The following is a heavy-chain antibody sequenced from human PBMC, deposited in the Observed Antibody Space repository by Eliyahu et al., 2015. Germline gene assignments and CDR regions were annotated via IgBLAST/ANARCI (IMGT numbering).Heavy chain of an antibody. CDR2: IDWDDDK. D-gene: IGHD4-11*01. J-gene: IGHJ5*02. Sequence: QVTLKESGPALVKPTQTLTLTCTFSGFSLSXSGXXVSWIRQPPGKALEWLARIDWDDDKFYSTSLKTRLTISKDTSKNQVVLTMTNMDPVDTATYYCARAYDYRGFDPWGQGTLVTVSS. CDR3: ARAYDYRGFDP. V-gene: IGHV2-70*04. CDR1: GFSLSXSGXX.